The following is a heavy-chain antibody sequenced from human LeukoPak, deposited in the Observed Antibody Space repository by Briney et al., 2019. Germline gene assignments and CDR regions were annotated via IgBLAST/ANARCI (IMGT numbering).Heavy chain of an antibody. CDR1: GFTFSSYA. CDR2: ISSNGGST. CDR3: ASSPLWFGELLYPFDY. J-gene: IGHJ4*02. D-gene: IGHD3-10*01. V-gene: IGHV3-64*01. Sequence: GGPLRLSCAASGFTFSSYAMHWVRQARGKGLEYVSAISSNGGSTYYANSVKGRFTISRDNSKNTLYLQMGSLRAEDMAVYYCASSPLWFGELLYPFDYWGQGTLVTVSS.